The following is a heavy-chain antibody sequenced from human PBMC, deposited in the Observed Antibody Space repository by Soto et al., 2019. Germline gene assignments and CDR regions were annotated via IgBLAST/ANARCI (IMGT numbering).Heavy chain of an antibody. Sequence: QVQLQQWGAGLLKPSETLSLTCAVYGGSFSGYYWSWIRQPPGKGLEWIGEINHSGSTNYNPSLKRRVTISVDTSKNQFSLKLSSVTAADTAVYYCATDIAPHWFDPWGQGTLVTVSS. D-gene: IGHD6-13*01. J-gene: IGHJ5*02. CDR1: GGSFSGYY. CDR2: INHSGST. CDR3: ATDIAPHWFDP. V-gene: IGHV4-34*01.